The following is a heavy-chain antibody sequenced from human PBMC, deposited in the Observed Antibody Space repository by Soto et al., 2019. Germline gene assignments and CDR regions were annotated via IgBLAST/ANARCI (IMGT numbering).Heavy chain of an antibody. CDR2: IIPILGIA. Sequence: GASVKVCCKASGGTFSSYTISWVRQAPGQGLEWMGRIIPILGIANYAQKFQGRVTITADKSTSTAYMELSSLRSEDTAVYYCARSNYYGSGSYDPRFDYWGQGTLVTVSS. V-gene: IGHV1-69*02. CDR3: ARSNYYGSGSYDPRFDY. J-gene: IGHJ4*02. CDR1: GGTFSSYT. D-gene: IGHD3-10*01.